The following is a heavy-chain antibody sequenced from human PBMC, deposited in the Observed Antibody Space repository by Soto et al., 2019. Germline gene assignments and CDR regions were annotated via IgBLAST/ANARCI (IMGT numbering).Heavy chain of an antibody. J-gene: IGHJ4*02. CDR3: AKGSATSRPYYFDY. Sequence: EVQLVESGGGLVKPGGSLRLSCAASGFTFSSYSMNWVRQAPGKGLEWVSAIIGAGDDTFHADSVKGRLTISRDNSKNTLFLQMNSLRADDTALYYCAKGSATSRPYYFDYWGQGTLVTVSS. CDR2: IIGAGDDT. CDR1: GFTFSSYS. V-gene: IGHV3-23*04.